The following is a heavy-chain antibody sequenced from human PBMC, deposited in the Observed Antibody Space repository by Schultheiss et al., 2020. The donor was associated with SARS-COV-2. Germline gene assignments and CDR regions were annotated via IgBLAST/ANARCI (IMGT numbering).Heavy chain of an antibody. Sequence: ASVKVSCKASGYTFTSYGISWVRQAPGQGLEWMGIINPSGGSTSYAQKFQGRVTITRDTSATTAYMELSSLRSEDTAVYYCARVRGGYDWGRGNYYYYGMDVWGQGTTVTVSS. CDR2: INPSGGST. CDR1: GYTFTSYG. V-gene: IGHV1-46*01. D-gene: IGHD5-12*01. CDR3: ARVRGGYDWGRGNYYYYGMDV. J-gene: IGHJ6*02.